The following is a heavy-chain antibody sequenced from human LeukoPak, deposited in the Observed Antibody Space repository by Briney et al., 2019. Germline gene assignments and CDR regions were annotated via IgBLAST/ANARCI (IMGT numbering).Heavy chain of an antibody. CDR3: ATMITMVRGVTPGAFDI. V-gene: IGHV1-24*01. CDR1: GYTLTELS. D-gene: IGHD3-10*01. J-gene: IGHJ3*02. CDR2: FDPEDGET. Sequence: EASVKVSCKVSGYTLTELSMHWVRQAPGKGLEWMGGFDPEDGETIYAQKFQGRVTMTEDTSTDTAYMELSSLRSEDTAVYYCATMITMVRGVTPGAFDIWGQGTMVTVSS.